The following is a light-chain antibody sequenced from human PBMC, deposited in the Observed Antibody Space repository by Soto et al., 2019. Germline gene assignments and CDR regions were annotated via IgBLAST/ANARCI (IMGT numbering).Light chain of an antibody. J-gene: IGKJ1*01. V-gene: IGKV3-20*01. CDR1: ESVSSTS. Sequence: EIVLTQSPGTLSLSPGERGTLSCRASESVSSTSLAWYQQKPGQAPRLLMYGVSSRATGIPARFSGSGSGTDFTLSINRLEPEDFAVYFCQQYDNSGWTFGQGTTVEIK. CDR3: QQYDNSGWT. CDR2: GVS.